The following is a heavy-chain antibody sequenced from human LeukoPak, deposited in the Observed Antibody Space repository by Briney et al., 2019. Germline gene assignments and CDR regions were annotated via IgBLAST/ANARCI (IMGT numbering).Heavy chain of an antibody. CDR1: GGSFSGYY. CDR3: ARTTEGYCRGRSCYSYYYYMDV. D-gene: IGHD2-15*01. V-gene: IGHV4-34*01. J-gene: IGHJ6*03. CDR2: INHSGNT. Sequence: SEALSLTCAVYGGSFSGYYWNWIRQPPGKGLEWIGGINHSGNTNYNPSLKSRVTISVDTSKNQFSLKLSSVTAADTAVYYCARTTEGYCRGRSCYSYYYYMDVWGKGTTVTVSS.